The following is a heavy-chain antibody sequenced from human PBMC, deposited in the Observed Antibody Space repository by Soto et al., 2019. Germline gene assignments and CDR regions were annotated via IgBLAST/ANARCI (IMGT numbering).Heavy chain of an antibody. D-gene: IGHD2-15*01. CDR2: IYSDGDT. CDR3: TTDSCRSGVSCSSDY. Sequence: PGGSLRLSCAASGFSVSADYMNWVRQAPGKGLESVSVIYSDGDTYYADSVKGRFTISRDNSKNTLHLQMNSLTADDTAMYYCTTDSCRSGVSCSSDYWGQATRVTVSS. V-gene: IGHV3-53*01. CDR1: GFSVSADY. J-gene: IGHJ4*02.